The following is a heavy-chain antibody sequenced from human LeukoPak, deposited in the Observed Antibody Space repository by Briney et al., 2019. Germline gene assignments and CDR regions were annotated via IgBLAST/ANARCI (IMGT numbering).Heavy chain of an antibody. J-gene: IGHJ4*02. D-gene: IGHD3-16*01. CDR2: MNPNSGNT. CDR3: ALGAGGMYYFDY. Sequence: GASVKVSCKASGYTFTSYDINWVRQATGQGLEWMGWMNPNSGNTGYAQKFQGRVTMTRNTSISTAYMELSSPRSEDTAVYYCALGAGGMYYFDYWGQGTLVTVSS. CDR1: GYTFTSYD. V-gene: IGHV1-8*01.